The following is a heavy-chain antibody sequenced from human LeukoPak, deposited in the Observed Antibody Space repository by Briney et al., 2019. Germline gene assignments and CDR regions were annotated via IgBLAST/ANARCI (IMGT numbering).Heavy chain of an antibody. CDR1: GGSISSSNW. CDR2: IYHSGST. V-gene: IGHV4-4*02. Sequence: SETLSLTCTVSGGSISSSNWWSWVRQPPGKGLEWIGEIYHSGSTNYNPSLKSRVTISVDKSKNQFSLKLSSVTAADTAVYYCARRYSSSSFLGINWFDPWGQGTLVTVSS. CDR3: ARRYSSSSFLGINWFDP. J-gene: IGHJ5*02. D-gene: IGHD6-6*01.